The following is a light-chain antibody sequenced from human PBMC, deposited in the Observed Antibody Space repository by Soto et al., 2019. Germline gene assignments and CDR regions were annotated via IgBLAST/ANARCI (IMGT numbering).Light chain of an antibody. CDR1: QSIGSW. J-gene: IGKJ1*01. CDR3: QQYDSYSPWT. V-gene: IGKV1-5*03. Sequence: DIQMTQSPTTLSASVGDRVTITCRASQSIGSWLAWYQQKPGKAPKLLIYKASTIESGVPSRFSGSGSGTEFILTISSLQPDDFASYYCQQYDSYSPWTFGQGTKVEIK. CDR2: KAS.